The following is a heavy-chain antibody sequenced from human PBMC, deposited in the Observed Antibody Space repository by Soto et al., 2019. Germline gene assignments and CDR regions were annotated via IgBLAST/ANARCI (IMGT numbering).Heavy chain of an antibody. CDR1: GFTFSSYS. CDR2: ISMSGDTV. V-gene: IGHV3-48*02. CDR3: TWESEDNKSERVSPNRFDH. Sequence: EVQLVESGGGLIQPGGSQRLSCAASGFTFSSYSMNWVRQAPGKGLEWVSYISMSGDTVYYADSVRGRFTSSRDNAKGSLYLQMSSLRDEDTALEYCTWESEDNKSERVSPNRFDHWGQSTLVTVTS. J-gene: IGHJ5*02. D-gene: IGHD3-16*01.